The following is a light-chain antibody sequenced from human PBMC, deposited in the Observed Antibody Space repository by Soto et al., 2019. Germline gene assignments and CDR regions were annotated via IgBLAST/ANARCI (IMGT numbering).Light chain of an antibody. CDR1: QSISSY. V-gene: IGKV3-11*01. CDR2: DAS. J-gene: IGKJ5*01. Sequence: EIVLTHSPATLSLSPWERATLSCRASQSISSYLAWYQQKPGQAPRLLIYDASNRATGIPARFSGSGSGTDFTPTISSLEPEDFAVYYCQQRSNWPITFGQGTRLEIK. CDR3: QQRSNWPIT.